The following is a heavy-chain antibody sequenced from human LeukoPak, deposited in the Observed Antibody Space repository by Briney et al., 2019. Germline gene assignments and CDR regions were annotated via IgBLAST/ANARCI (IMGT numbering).Heavy chain of an antibody. CDR3: GGGGNTYYYEDAFDI. D-gene: IGHD3-22*01. V-gene: IGHV5-51*01. CDR1: GYSFTSYW. CDR2: IYPGDSDT. J-gene: IGHJ3*02. Sequence: GESLKISCKGSGYSFTSYWIGWVRQMPGKGLEWMGIIYPGDSDTRYSPSFQGQVTISADKSISTAYLQWSSLKASDTAVYYCGGGGNTYYYEDAFDIWGQGTMVTVSS.